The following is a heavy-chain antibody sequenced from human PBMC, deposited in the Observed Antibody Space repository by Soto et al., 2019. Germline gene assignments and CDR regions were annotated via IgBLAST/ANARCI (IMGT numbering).Heavy chain of an antibody. J-gene: IGHJ5*02. V-gene: IGHV4-31*03. CDR2: IYDNGTT. CDR3: ASGQVGATTWFDP. D-gene: IGHD1-26*01. CDR1: GASISSGGYY. Sequence: PSETLSLTCTVSGASISSGGYYWSWIRQDPGKGLEWLGYIYDNGTTYYNPSLKSRVSISRDKSKNQLSLKMTSLTAADTAVYYCASGQVGATTWFDPWGQGTKVTVSS.